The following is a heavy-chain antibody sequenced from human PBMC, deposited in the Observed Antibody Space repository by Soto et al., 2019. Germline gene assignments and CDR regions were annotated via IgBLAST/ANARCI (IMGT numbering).Heavy chain of an antibody. CDR2: FDPDDGET. Sequence: ASVKVSCKVFGFRLTELSMHWVRQAPGKGFEWMGGFDPDDGETIYAEKFQGRVTLTDDESTDTAHMELKSLTSDDTAVYFCATDKRGGDENHALEVWGQGTKVTVSS. J-gene: IGHJ6*02. CDR3: ATDKRGGDENHALEV. V-gene: IGHV1-24*01. CDR1: GFRLTELS. D-gene: IGHD2-21*01.